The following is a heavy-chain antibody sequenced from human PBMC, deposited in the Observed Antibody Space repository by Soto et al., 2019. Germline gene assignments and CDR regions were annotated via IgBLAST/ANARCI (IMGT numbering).Heavy chain of an antibody. J-gene: IGHJ6*02. D-gene: IGHD3-10*01. Sequence: QVQLVESGGGLVKPGGSLRLSCAVSGVTFSDCYMNWIRQAPGKGLEWVSYISSSGTSINYAGSVKGRFTISRDNAQNSLYLQMISLRAEETAMYYCARVRFGEWGYAMDVWGQGTTVTVSS. V-gene: IGHV3-11*01. CDR2: ISSSGTSI. CDR1: GVTFSDCY. CDR3: ARVRFGEWGYAMDV.